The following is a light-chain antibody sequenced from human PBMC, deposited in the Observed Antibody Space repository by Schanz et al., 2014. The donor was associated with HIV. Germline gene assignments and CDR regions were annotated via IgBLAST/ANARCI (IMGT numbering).Light chain of an antibody. CDR2: GNN. J-gene: IGLJ2*01. Sequence: QSVLTQPPSVSGAPGQRVTISCTGSSSNIGAGYDVHWYQQLPGTAPKLLIYGNNNRPSGVPDRFSGPKSGTSASLAITGLQAEDEADYYCQSFDRSLGRVVFGGGTKLTVL. CDR3: QSFDRSLGRVV. CDR1: SSNIGAGYD. V-gene: IGLV1-40*01.